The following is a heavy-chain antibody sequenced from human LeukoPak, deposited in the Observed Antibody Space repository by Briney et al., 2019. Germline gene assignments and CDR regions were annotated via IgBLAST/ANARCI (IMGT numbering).Heavy chain of an antibody. D-gene: IGHD1-26*01. CDR2: ISWSSTYI. CDR1: EFTFSRYG. V-gene: IGHV3-21*06. J-gene: IGHJ1*01. Sequence: PGGSLRLSCAASEFTFSRYGMNWVRQPPGKGLEWVSSISWSSTYIYYAESVKGRFTISRDNAKNSLFLQMNTLRAEDTAVYYCASGSYSFDLWRQGALVTVSS. CDR3: ASGSYSFDL.